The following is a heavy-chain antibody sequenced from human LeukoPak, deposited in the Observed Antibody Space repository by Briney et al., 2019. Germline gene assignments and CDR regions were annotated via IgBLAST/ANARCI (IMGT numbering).Heavy chain of an antibody. CDR2: IYYSGST. J-gene: IGHJ4*02. D-gene: IGHD2-2*01. CDR1: GGSISSYY. CDR3: ARDLSSYFDY. V-gene: IGHV4-59*01. Sequence: SETLSLTCTVSGGSISSYYWSWIRQPPGKGLEWIGYIYYSGSTNYNPSLKSRVTIPVDTSKNQFSLKLSSVTAADTAVYYCARDLSSYFDYWGQGTLVTVSS.